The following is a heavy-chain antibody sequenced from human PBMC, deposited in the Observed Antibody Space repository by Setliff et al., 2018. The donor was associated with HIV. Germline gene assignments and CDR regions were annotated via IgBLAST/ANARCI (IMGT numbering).Heavy chain of an antibody. D-gene: IGHD1-26*01. Sequence: ASETLSLTCSVSSYSISSGYYWGWIRQPPGKGLEWIGNIYQSGSTFYNPSLKSRVTMSVDTSKNQFSLKLNSVTAADTAVYYCAREQFGGSYKSKVDYWGQGTLVTVSS. CDR2: IYQSGST. V-gene: IGHV4-38-2*02. CDR1: SYSISSGYY. CDR3: AREQFGGSYKSKVDY. J-gene: IGHJ4*02.